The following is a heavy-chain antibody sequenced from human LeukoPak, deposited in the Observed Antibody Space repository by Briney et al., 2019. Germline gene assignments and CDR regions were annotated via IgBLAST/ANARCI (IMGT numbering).Heavy chain of an antibody. J-gene: IGHJ4*02. CDR3: ARGSSYSGSYIGY. V-gene: IGHV3-33*01. CDR1: GFTFSSYG. Sequence: GGSLRLSCAASGFTFSSYGTHWVRQAPGKGLEWVAVIWYDGSNKYYADSVKGRFTISRDNSKNTLYLQMNSLRAEDTAVYYCARGSSYSGSYIGYWGQGTLVTVSS. CDR2: IWYDGSNK. D-gene: IGHD1-26*01.